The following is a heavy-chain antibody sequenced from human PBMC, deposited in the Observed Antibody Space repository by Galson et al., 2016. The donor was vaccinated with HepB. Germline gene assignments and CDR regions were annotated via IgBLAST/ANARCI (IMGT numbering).Heavy chain of an antibody. D-gene: IGHD1-26*01. CDR2: IYSGGAT. J-gene: IGHJ4*02. Sequence: SLRLSCAASGLSVSNNYMSWVRQPPGKGLEWVSIIYSGGATYYAVSVEGRFTISRDNSKNTLYLQMNSLRGDDTAVYFCARDKGIVGGHEFWGQGTLVTVSA. CDR1: GLSVSNNY. CDR3: ARDKGIVGGHEF. V-gene: IGHV3-53*01.